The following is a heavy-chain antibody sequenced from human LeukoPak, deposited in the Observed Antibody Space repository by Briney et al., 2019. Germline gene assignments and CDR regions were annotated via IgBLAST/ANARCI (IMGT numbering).Heavy chain of an antibody. CDR3: ATRVPYGDYADY. Sequence: GGSPRLSCAASGFTFSDHYMDWVRQAPGKGLEWVGRTRNKANSYTTEYAASVKGRFTISRDDSKNSLYLQMNSLKTEDTAVYYCATRVPYGDYADYWGQGTLVTVSS. D-gene: IGHD4-17*01. V-gene: IGHV3-72*01. CDR2: TRNKANSYTT. CDR1: GFTFSDHY. J-gene: IGHJ4*02.